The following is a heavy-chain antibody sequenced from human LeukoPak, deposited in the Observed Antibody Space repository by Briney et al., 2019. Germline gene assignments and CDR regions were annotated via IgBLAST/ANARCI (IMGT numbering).Heavy chain of an antibody. CDR1: GGSISSGDYY. CDR3: ARGDDYYGSVYGMDV. V-gene: IGHV4-30-4*01. Sequence: SQTLSLTCTVSGGSISSGDYYWSWIRQPPGKGLEWFGYIYYSGSTYYNPSLKSRVTISVDTSKNQFSLKLSSVTAADTAVYYCARGDDYYGSVYGMDVWGKGTTVTVSS. D-gene: IGHD3-10*01. J-gene: IGHJ6*04. CDR2: IYYSGST.